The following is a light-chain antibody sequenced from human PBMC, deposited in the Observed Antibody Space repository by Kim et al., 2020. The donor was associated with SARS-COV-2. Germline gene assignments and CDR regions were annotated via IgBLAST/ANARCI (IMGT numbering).Light chain of an antibody. V-gene: IGLV2-14*03. CDR1: SSDIGAYNY. CDR2: DVN. CDR3: SSYAASSTVI. J-gene: IGLJ2*01. Sequence: GKSITISCTGTSSDIGAYNYVFWYQQHPDKAPKLIIYDVNKRPSGISSRFSGFKSDNTASLTISGLQAEDEATYHCSSYAASSTVIFGGGTKVTVL.